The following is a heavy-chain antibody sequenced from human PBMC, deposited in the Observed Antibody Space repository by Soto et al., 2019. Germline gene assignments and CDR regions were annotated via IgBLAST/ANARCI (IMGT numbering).Heavy chain of an antibody. V-gene: IGHV3-48*02. CDR2: ISSSSSTI. D-gene: IGHD6-19*01. J-gene: IGHJ5*02. CDR3: ARRPGIAVAGDNWFDP. CDR1: GFTFSSYS. Sequence: EVQLVASGGGLVQPGGSLRLSCAASGFTFSSYSMNWVRQAPGKGLEWVSYISSSSSTIYYADSVKGRFTISRDNAKNSLYLQMNGLRDEDTAVYYCARRPGIAVAGDNWFDPWGQGTLVTVSS.